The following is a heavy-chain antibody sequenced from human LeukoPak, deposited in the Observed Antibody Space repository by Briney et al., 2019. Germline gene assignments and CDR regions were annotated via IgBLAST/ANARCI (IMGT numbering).Heavy chain of an antibody. V-gene: IGHV3-30-3*01. CDR3: ARDYRSGAPDFLDS. J-gene: IGHJ4*02. D-gene: IGHD1-14*01. CDR2: ISSGGDIK. CDR1: GFTFTTYD. Sequence: GGSLRLSCAASGFTFTTYDMHWVRQAPGKGLEWVEVISSGGDIKIYADSVKGRFTISRDNSKNTLFLEMNSLRVDDTAVYYCARDYRSGAPDFLDSWGQGTLVTVSS.